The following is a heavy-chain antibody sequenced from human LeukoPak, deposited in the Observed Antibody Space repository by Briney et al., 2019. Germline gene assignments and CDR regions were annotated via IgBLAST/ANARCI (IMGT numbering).Heavy chain of an antibody. V-gene: IGHV4-30-2*01. D-gene: IGHD6-6*01. CDR3: ARVARGVAAPYFDY. J-gene: IGHJ4*02. Sequence: SETLSLTCAVSGGSISSGGYSWSWIRQPPGKGLEWIGYIYHSGSTYYNLSLKSRVTISVDRSKNQFSLKLSSVTAADTAVYYCARVARGVAAPYFDYWGQGTLVTVSS. CDR2: IYHSGST. CDR1: GGSISSGGYS.